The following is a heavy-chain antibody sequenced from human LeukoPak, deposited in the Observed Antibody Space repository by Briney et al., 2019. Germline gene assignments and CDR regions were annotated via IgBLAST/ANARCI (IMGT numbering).Heavy chain of an antibody. D-gene: IGHD2-2*02. V-gene: IGHV4-34*01. CDR3: ARDTPLEY. Sequence: PSETLSLTCAVYGGSFSGYYWSWIRQPPGKGLEWIGEINHSGSTNYNPSLKSRVTISVDTSKNQFSLKLSSVTAADTAVYYCARDTPLEYWGQGTLVTVSS. CDR2: INHSGST. J-gene: IGHJ4*02. CDR1: GGSFSGYY.